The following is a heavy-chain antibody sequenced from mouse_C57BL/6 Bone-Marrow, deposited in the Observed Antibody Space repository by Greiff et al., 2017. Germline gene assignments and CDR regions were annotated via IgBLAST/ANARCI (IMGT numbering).Heavy chain of an antibody. CDR2: IRLKSDNYAT. D-gene: IGHD2-5*01. Sequence: EVKVEESGGGLVQPGGSMKLSCVASGFTFSNYWMNWVRQSPEKGLEWVAQIRLKSDNYATHYAESVKGRFTISRDDSKSSVYLQMNNLRAEDTGIYYCTSDSNYAMDYWGQGTSVTVSS. V-gene: IGHV6-3*01. J-gene: IGHJ4*01. CDR1: GFTFSNYW. CDR3: TSDSNYAMDY.